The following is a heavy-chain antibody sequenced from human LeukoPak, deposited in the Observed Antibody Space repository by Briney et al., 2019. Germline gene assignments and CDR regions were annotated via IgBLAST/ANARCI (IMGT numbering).Heavy chain of an antibody. CDR2: ISSSGSTI. CDR1: GFTLRSYV. CDR3: ASVTYCGGDCSSG. D-gene: IGHD2-21*02. J-gene: IGHJ4*02. Sequence: GGSLRLSCVASGFTLRSYVMNWVRQAPGKGLEWVSYISSSGSTIYYADSVKGRFTISRDNAKNSLYLQMNSLRAEDTAVYYCASVTYCGGDCSSGWGQGTLVTVSS. V-gene: IGHV3-48*03.